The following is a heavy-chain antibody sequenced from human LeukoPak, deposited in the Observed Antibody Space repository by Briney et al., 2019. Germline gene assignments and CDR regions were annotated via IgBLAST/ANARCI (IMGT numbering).Heavy chain of an antibody. CDR2: IYHSGST. J-gene: IGHJ4*02. CDR1: DYSISSGYY. D-gene: IGHD4/OR15-4a*01. CDR3: ARQGLTNPFDY. Sequence: SETLSLTCTVSDYSISSGYYWGWIRQPPGKGLEWIGAIYHSGSTYYNPSLKSRVTISVDTSKNQFSLKVNSVTAADTAVYYCARQGLTNPFDYWGQGTLVTVSS. V-gene: IGHV4-38-2*02.